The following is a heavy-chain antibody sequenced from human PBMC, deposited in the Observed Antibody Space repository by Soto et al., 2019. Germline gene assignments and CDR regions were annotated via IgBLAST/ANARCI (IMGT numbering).Heavy chain of an antibody. CDR1: GFTFSSYS. D-gene: IGHD3-10*01. V-gene: IGHV3-48*01. J-gene: IGHJ5*02. Sequence: GGSLRLSCVASGFTFSSYSMNWVRQAPGKGLEWVSYISSSSSTIYYADSVKGRFTISRDNAKNSLYLQMNSLRAEDTAVYYCARDHSSTSSWFGELLLDNNWFDPWGQGTLVTVSS. CDR2: ISSSSSTI. CDR3: ARDHSSTSSWFGELLLDNNWFDP.